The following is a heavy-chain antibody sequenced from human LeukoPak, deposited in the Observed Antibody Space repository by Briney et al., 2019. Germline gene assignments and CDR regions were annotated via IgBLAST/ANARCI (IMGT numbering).Heavy chain of an antibody. Sequence: GSLRLSCTASGFTFSNFGINWVRQAPGKGLEWVSCMDRHTNIYYADSVRGRFTISRDNAKNSVYLQMNSLTVEDSAVYYCVGDPTTNRFQFFQYWGQGALVTVSS. D-gene: IGHD1-14*01. J-gene: IGHJ4*02. CDR3: VGDPTTNRFQFFQY. CDR1: GFTFSNFG. CDR2: MDRHTNI. V-gene: IGHV3-21*01.